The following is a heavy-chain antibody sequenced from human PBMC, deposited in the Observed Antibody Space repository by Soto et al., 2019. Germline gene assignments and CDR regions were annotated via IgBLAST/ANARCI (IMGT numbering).Heavy chain of an antibody. CDR1: GFTFSSYW. CDR3: ATPGYCSGGSCDGGFDY. Sequence: EVQLVESGGGLVQPGGSLRLSCAASGFTFSSYWMSWVRQAPGKGLEWVANIKQDGSEKYYVDSVKGRFTISRDNAKNSLYLQMNSLRAEDTAVYYCATPGYCSGGSCDGGFDYWGQGTLVTVSS. V-gene: IGHV3-7*02. CDR2: IKQDGSEK. D-gene: IGHD2-15*01. J-gene: IGHJ4*02.